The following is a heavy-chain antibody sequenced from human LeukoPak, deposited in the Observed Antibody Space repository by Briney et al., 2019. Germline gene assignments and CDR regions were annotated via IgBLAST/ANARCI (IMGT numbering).Heavy chain of an antibody. J-gene: IGHJ3*02. CDR1: GYNFITYW. V-gene: IGHV5-51*01. CDR2: IYPGDSDT. D-gene: IGHD3-22*01. CDR3: ARRVVVVTYDAFDI. Sequence: GESLKISWKGSGYNFITYWIGWVRQMPGKGLEWMGIIYPGDSDTRYSPSFKGQVTISADKSISTAYLQWSSLKASDTAIYYCARRVVVVTYDAFDIWGQGTMVTVSS.